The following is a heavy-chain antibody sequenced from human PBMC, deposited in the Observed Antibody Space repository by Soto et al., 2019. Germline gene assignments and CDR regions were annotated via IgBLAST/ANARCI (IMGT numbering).Heavy chain of an antibody. D-gene: IGHD5-18*01. CDR2: IDPSDSYT. CDR3: ARHPIHRNYWFDP. V-gene: IGHV5-10-1*01. J-gene: IGHJ5*02. Sequence: PGESLKISCKGSGYSFTSYWISWVRQMPGKGLEWMGRIDPSDSYTNYSPSFQGHVTISADKSISTAYLQWSSLKASDTAMYYCARHPIHRNYWFDPWGQGTLFTVSS. CDR1: GYSFTSYW.